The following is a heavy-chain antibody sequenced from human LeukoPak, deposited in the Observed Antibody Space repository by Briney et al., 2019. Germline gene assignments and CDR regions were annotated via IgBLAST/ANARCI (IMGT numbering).Heavy chain of an antibody. CDR1: GFTLSNAW. CDR3: TTARSSSSWYDYYYGMGV. Sequence: GGSLRLSCAASGFTLSNAWMSWVRQAPGKGLEWVGRIKSKTDGGTTDYAAPVKGRFTISRDDSKNTLYLQMNSLKTEDTAVCYCTTARSSSSWYDYYYGMGVWGQGTTVTVSS. J-gene: IGHJ6*02. CDR2: IKSKTDGGTT. V-gene: IGHV3-15*01. D-gene: IGHD6-13*01.